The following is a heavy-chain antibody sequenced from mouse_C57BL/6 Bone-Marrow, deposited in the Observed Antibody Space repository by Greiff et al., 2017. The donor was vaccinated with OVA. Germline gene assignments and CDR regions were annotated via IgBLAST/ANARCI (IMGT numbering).Heavy chain of an antibody. J-gene: IGHJ1*03. CDR3: ARWYWYFDV. V-gene: IGHV4-1*01. CDR1: GVDFSRYW. Sequence: EASGVDFSRYWMSWVRRAPGKGLEWIGEINPDSSTINYAPSLKDKFIISRDNAKNTLYLQMSKVRSEDTALYYCARWYWYFDVWGTGTTVTVSS. CDR2: INPDSSTI.